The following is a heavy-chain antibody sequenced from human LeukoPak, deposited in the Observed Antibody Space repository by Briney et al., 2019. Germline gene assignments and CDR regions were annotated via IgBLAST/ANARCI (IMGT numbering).Heavy chain of an antibody. CDR1: GSPFSTFG. CDR3: ARDSLGGDY. D-gene: IGHD3-16*01. CDR2: IANDGRKK. Sequence: GGDLSPSCAAPGSPFSTFGMHWGRRAPGKGLEGVAVIANDGRKKFYAESVKGRFTISRHNSTNTLYLQMNSLRAEYKAVYYCARDSLGGDYWGQGTLVTVSS. V-gene: IGHV3-33*01. J-gene: IGHJ4*02.